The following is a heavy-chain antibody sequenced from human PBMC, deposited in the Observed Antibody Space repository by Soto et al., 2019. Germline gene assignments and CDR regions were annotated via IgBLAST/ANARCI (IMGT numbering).Heavy chain of an antibody. V-gene: IGHV1-69*12. CDR1: GGTFRSYV. Sequence: QVQLVQSGAEVKKPGSSVKVSCKASGGTFRSYVTSWVRQAPGQGLEWLGGIIPMYGTTYYAQTFQGRVTISADESTTTAFMELSSLRSEDTAVYYCASIATLDCIDDYWAQGTLVTVSS. J-gene: IGHJ4*02. CDR3: ASIATLDCIDDY. CDR2: IIPMYGTT. D-gene: IGHD2-21*01.